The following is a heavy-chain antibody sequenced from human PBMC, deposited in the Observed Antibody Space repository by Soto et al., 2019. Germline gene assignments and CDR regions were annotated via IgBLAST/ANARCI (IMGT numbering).Heavy chain of an antibody. J-gene: IGHJ1*01. Sequence: QITLKESGPTLVKPSQTLTLTCTFSGFSLSTSGVGVGWIRQPPGKALEWLALIYWDDDKRYSPSLKSRLTIXXCTSKNQVVLTLTNVDPVDTATYYCAPMRVTLIVGAGHFHHWGQGTLVTVSS. CDR2: IYWDDDK. CDR3: APMRVTLIVGAGHFHH. CDR1: GFSLSTSGVG. D-gene: IGHD3-22*01. V-gene: IGHV2-5*02.